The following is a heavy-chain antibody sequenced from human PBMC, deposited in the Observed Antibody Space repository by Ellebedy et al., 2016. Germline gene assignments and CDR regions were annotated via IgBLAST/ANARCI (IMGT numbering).Heavy chain of an antibody. Sequence: GESLKISXAASGFTFSSYAMSWVRQAPGKGLEWVSAISGSGGSTYYADSVKGRFTISRDNSKNTLYLQMNSLRGEDTAVYYCAQRSSSGSGSYYKGPYWGQGTLVTVSS. CDR3: AQRSSSGSGSYYKGPY. J-gene: IGHJ4*02. CDR1: GFTFSSYA. V-gene: IGHV3-23*01. D-gene: IGHD3-10*01. CDR2: ISGSGGST.